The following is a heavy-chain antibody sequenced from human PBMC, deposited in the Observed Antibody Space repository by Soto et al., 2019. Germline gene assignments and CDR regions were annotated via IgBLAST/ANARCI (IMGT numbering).Heavy chain of an antibody. CDR1: GFAFTDYT. CDR2: ITKTGGSV. J-gene: IGHJ4*02. CDR3: ARDWNYSFDF. Sequence: EVQLVESGGGLVQPGGSLRLSCAASGFAFTDYTMNWVRQAPGKGLEWVSYITKTGGSVYYADSVKGRFTISRDNAKKSLYLQMNSLRAEDTALYYCARDWNYSFDFWGRGTLVTVSS. V-gene: IGHV3-48*01. D-gene: IGHD1-7*01.